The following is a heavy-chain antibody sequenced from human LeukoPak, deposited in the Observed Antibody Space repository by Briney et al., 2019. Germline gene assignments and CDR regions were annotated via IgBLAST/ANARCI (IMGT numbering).Heavy chain of an antibody. Sequence: GGSLRLSCAASGFTFSSYAMSWVRQAPGKGLEWVSSPSGSGGSTYYADSVKGRFTISRDNSKNTLYLQMNSLRAEDTAVYYCAKGRYSGSYYVSRYYFDYWGQGTLVTVSS. CDR3: AKGRYSGSYYVSRYYFDY. CDR1: GFTFSSYA. D-gene: IGHD1-26*01. V-gene: IGHV3-23*01. CDR2: PSGSGGST. J-gene: IGHJ4*02.